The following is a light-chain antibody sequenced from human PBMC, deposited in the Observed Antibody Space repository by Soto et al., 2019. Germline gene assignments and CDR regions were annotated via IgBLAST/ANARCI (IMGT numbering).Light chain of an antibody. J-gene: IGKJ3*01. CDR3: QQLSSYPIT. CDR2: AAS. CDR1: QGISSY. Sequence: DIQLTQSPSFLSASVGDRVTITCRASQGISSYLAWYQQKPGKAPKLLIYAASTLQSGVPSRFSGSGSGTEFTLTISSLQPEDFATYYCQQLSSYPITFGPGTKVDIK. V-gene: IGKV1-9*01.